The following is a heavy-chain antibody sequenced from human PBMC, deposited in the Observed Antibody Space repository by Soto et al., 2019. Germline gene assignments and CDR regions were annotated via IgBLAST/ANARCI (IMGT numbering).Heavy chain of an antibody. V-gene: IGHV1-46*01. D-gene: IGHD4-17*01. CDR2: INPSGGST. J-gene: IGHJ6*02. Sequence: GASVKVSCKASGYTFTSYYMHWVRQAPGQGLEWMGIINPSGGSTSYAQKFQGRVTMTRDTSTSTVYMELSSLRSEDTAVYYCARDTTTVTTGTYYGMDVWGQGTTVTVSS. CDR1: GYTFTSYY. CDR3: ARDTTTVTTGTYYGMDV.